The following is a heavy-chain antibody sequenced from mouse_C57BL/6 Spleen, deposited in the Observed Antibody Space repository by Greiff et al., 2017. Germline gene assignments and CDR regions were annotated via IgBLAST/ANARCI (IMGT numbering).Heavy chain of an antibody. CDR3: AREGIYYYGSSWNAMDY. J-gene: IGHJ4*01. CDR1: GYTFTSYW. V-gene: IGHV1-59*01. Sequence: QVQLQQPGAELVRPGTSVKLSCKASGYTFTSYWMHWVKQRPGQGLEWIGVIDPSDSYTNYNQKFKGKATLTVDTSSSTAYMQLSSLTSEDSAVYYCAREGIYYYGSSWNAMDYWGQGTSVTVSS. CDR2: IDPSDSYT. D-gene: IGHD1-1*01.